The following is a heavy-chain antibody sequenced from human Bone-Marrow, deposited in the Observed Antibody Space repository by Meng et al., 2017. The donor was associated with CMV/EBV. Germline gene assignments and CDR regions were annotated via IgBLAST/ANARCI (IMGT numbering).Heavy chain of an antibody. D-gene: IGHD3-22*01. Sequence: GESLKISCAASGFTFSSYAMHWVRQAPGKGLEWVAVISYDGSNKYYADSVKGRLTISRDNAKNSLYLQMNSLRAEDTALYYCAKDSGYYYDSSGYMICGQGTLVTVSS. V-gene: IGHV3-30*04. CDR3: AKDSGYYYDSSGYMI. CDR2: ISYDGSNK. CDR1: GFTFSSYA. J-gene: IGHJ4*02.